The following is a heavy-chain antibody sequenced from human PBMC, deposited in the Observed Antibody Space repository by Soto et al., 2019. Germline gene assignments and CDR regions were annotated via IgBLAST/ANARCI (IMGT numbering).Heavy chain of an antibody. V-gene: IGHV4-59*01. J-gene: IGHJ4*02. CDR3: ARDSPRGYYFDY. CDR2: IYYSGST. D-gene: IGHD3-10*01. CDR1: GGSISSYY. Sequence: QVQLQESGPGLVKPSETLSLTCTVSGGSISSYYWSWIRQPPGKGLEWIGYIYYSGSTNYNPSLKSRVTISVDTSKNQFSLKLSSVTAADTAVYYCARDSPRGYYFDYWGQGTLFTVSS.